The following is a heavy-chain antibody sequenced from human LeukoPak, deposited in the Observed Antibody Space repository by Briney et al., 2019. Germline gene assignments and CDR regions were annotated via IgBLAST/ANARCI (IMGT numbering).Heavy chain of an antibody. J-gene: IGHJ5*02. V-gene: IGHV1-2*02. CDR1: GYTFTAYY. Sequence: ASVKVSCKASGYTFTAYYIHWVRQAPGQGLEWMGCISPSSGGTNYAQKFQGRVTMTRDTSISTAYMEMSGVRSDDTAVYYCARGGVPEESAVRTWFVPWGQGTLVTVSS. CDR2: ISPSSGGT. D-gene: IGHD1-1*01. CDR3: ARGGVPEESAVRTWFVP.